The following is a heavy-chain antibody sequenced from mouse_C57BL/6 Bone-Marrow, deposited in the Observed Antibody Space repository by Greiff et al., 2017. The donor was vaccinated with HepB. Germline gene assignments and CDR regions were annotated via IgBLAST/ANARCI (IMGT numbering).Heavy chain of an antibody. D-gene: IGHD2-4*01. V-gene: IGHV14-3*01. J-gene: IGHJ3*01. CDR1: GFNIKNPY. CDR3: APYDYDGGWAY. Sequence: EVQLQQSVAELVRPGASVKLSCTASGFNIKNPYMHWVKQRPEQGLEWIGRIDPANGNTKYAPKFQGKATITADTSSNTAYLQLSSLTSEDTAIYYCAPYDYDGGWAYWGQGTLVTVSA. CDR2: IDPANGNT.